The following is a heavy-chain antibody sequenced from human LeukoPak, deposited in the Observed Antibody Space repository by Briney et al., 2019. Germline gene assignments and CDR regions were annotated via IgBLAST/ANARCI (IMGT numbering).Heavy chain of an antibody. CDR3: AKRASGSGTPLYHFDS. D-gene: IGHD3-10*01. CDR1: GFSFSNYI. J-gene: IGHJ4*02. Sequence: PGGSLRLSCAASGFSFSNYIMNWVRQAPGKGLEWVSSISSSSSYIYYADSVKGRFTISRDNSRNTVHLQMNFLRAEDTAVYFCAKRASGSGTPLYHFDSWGQGALVTVSS. CDR2: ISSSSSYI. V-gene: IGHV3-21*04.